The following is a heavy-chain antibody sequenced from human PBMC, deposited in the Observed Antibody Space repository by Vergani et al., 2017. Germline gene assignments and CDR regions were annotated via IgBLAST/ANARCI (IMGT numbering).Heavy chain of an antibody. CDR1: GFTFGDYA. D-gene: IGHD2-15*01. Sequence: EVQLVESGGGLVQPGRSLRLSCTASGFTFGDYAMSWFRPAPGKGLEWVGFIRSKAYGGTTEYAASVKGRFTISRDNAKNSLYLQMNSLRAEDTAVYYWARSPLGYCSGGSCYFRLEKNYYYYGMDVWGQGTTVTVSS. J-gene: IGHJ6*02. CDR3: ARSPLGYCSGGSCYFRLEKNYYYYGMDV. CDR2: IRSKAYGGTT. V-gene: IGHV3-49*03.